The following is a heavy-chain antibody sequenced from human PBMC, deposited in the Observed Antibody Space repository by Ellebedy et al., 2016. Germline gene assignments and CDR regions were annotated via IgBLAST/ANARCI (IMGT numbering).Heavy chain of an antibody. Sequence: SETLSLTXTVSGGSISSGTYSRGWIRQTPGKGLEWIGNIYNSGYTYYNPSLKTRVTISLDTSKNQFSLKLSSVTAADSGVYYCARGSRLTGTRCSDYWGQGTLVTVSS. D-gene: IGHD1-7*01. CDR2: IYNSGYT. V-gene: IGHV4-39*07. J-gene: IGHJ4*02. CDR3: ARGSRLTGTRCSDY. CDR1: GGSISSGTYS.